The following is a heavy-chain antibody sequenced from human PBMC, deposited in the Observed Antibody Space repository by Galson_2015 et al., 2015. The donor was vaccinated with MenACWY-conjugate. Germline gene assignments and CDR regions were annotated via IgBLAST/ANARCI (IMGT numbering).Heavy chain of an antibody. V-gene: IGHV3-7*03. J-gene: IGHJ4*02. CDR3: ARDLGFYCSRNDCYSPY. D-gene: IGHD2-2*01. Sequence: LRLSCAASGFTFNNYWMSWVRQVPGKGPEWVANIKQDGSEKYYVDSVRGRFTISRDNAKNSLYLQMNSLRAEDTAVYYCARDLGFYCSRNDCYSPYWGQGTLVTVSS. CDR1: GFTFNNYW. CDR2: IKQDGSEK.